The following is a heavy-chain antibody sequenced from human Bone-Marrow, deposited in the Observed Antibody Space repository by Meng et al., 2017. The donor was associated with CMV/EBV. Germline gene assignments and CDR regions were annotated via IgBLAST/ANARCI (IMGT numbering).Heavy chain of an antibody. V-gene: IGHV3-13*03. D-gene: IGHD2-2*02. Sequence: GGSLRLSCAACGFTFSSYDMHWVRQATGKGLEWVSAIGTAGDTYYPGSVKGQFTISRENAKNSLYLQMNSLRAEDTAVYYCASSSVYCSSTSCYTDAFDIWGQGTMVTVSS. CDR3: ASSSVYCSSTSCYTDAFDI. CDR1: GFTFSSYD. J-gene: IGHJ3*02. CDR2: IGTAGDT.